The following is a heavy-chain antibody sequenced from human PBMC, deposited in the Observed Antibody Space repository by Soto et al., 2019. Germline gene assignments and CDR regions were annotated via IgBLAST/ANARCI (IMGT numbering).Heavy chain of an antibody. Sequence: GASVKVSCKASGGTFSSYAISWVRQAPGQGLEWMGGIIPIFGTANYAQKFQGRVTITADESTSTAYVELSSLRSEDTAVYYCARGRGYSYGYPYYYYGMDVWGQGTTVTVSS. D-gene: IGHD5-18*01. CDR3: ARGRGYSYGYPYYYYGMDV. J-gene: IGHJ6*02. V-gene: IGHV1-69*13. CDR2: IIPIFGTA. CDR1: GGTFSSYA.